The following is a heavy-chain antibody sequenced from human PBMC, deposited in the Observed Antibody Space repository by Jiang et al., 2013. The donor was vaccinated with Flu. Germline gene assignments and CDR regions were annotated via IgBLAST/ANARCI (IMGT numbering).Heavy chain of an antibody. CDR1: GYSISSGYY. CDR2: IYHSGST. CDR3: ARDLAYYDFWSGYSLLYYFDY. J-gene: IGHJ4*02. Sequence: KPSETLSLTCAVSGYSISSGYYWGWIRQPPGKGLEWIGSIYHSGSTYYNPSLKSRVTISVDTSKNQFSLKLSSVTAADTAVYYCARDLAYYDFWSGYSLLYYFDYWGQGTLVTVSS. V-gene: IGHV4-38-2*02. D-gene: IGHD3-3*01.